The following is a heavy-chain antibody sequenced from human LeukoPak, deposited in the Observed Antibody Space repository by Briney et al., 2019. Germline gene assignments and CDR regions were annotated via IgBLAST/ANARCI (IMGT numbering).Heavy chain of an antibody. V-gene: IGHV1-2*02. Sequence: ASVKVSCKASGYTFTGYYMHWVRQAPGQGLEWMGWINPNSGGTNYAQKFQGRVTMTRDTSISTAYMELSRLRSDDTAVYYCARDYYGSGSYPPDGYYMDVWGKGTTATISS. J-gene: IGHJ6*03. CDR3: ARDYYGSGSYPPDGYYMDV. CDR2: INPNSGGT. CDR1: GYTFTGYY. D-gene: IGHD3-10*01.